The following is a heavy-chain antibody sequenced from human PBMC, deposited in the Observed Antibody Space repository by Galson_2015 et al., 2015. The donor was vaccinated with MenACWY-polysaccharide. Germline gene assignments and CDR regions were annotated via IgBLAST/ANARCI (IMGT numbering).Heavy chain of an antibody. CDR3: ARDSGMTVSLDY. D-gene: IGHD1-26*01. CDR1: GFSFSSYN. V-gene: IGHV3-48*02. CDR2: IRGPSDII. J-gene: IGHJ4*02. Sequence: SLRLSCAASGFSFSSYNMDWVRQAPGKGLEWVSYIRGPSDIIYYADSVKGRFTISRDNAKNSLYLQMNSLRDEDTAVYYCARDSGMTVSLDYWGRGTLVTVSS.